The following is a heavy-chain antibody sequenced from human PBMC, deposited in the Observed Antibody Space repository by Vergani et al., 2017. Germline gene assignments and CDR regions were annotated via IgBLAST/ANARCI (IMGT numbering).Heavy chain of an antibody. V-gene: IGHV3-30*04. D-gene: IGHD4-17*01. CDR2: ISYDGSNK. Sequence: QVQLVESGGGVVQPGRSLRLSCAASGFTFSSCAVHWVRQAPGKGLERVAVISYDGSNKYYEDSVKGRVTISRDNSKNTLYLQMNSLRAEDTAVYYCARVRHGDFYWYFDLWGRGTLVTGSS. J-gene: IGHJ2*01. CDR1: GFTFSSCA. CDR3: ARVRHGDFYWYFDL.